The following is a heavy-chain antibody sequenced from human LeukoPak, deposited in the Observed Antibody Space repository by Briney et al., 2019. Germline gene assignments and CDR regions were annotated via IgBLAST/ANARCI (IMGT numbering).Heavy chain of an antibody. D-gene: IGHD1-14*01. CDR3: ARVLYYTSRNTGAFDI. V-gene: IGHV3-74*01. CDR1: GFTFSSYW. J-gene: IGHJ3*02. Sequence: PGGSLRLSCAASGFTFSSYWMHWVRQAPGKGLVWVSRITSDGSSTSHADSVKGRFTISRDNAKNTLYLQMNSLRAEDTAVYYCARVLYYTSRNTGAFDIWGQGTMVTVSS. CDR2: ITSDGSST.